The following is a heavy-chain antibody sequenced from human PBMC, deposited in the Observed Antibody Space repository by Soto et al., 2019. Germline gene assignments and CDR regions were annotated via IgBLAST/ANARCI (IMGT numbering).Heavy chain of an antibody. V-gene: IGHV5-51*01. Sequence: PGESLKISCKGSGYSFTSYWIGWVRQMPGKGLEWMGIIYPGDSDTRYSPSFQGQVTISADKSISTAYLQWSSLKASDTAMYYCARQVDCCCTSCHPPWDYYMVVWGKGTTVTVSS. J-gene: IGHJ6*03. CDR2: IYPGDSDT. D-gene: IGHD2-2*01. CDR1: GYSFTSYW. CDR3: ARQVDCCCTSCHPPWDYYMVV.